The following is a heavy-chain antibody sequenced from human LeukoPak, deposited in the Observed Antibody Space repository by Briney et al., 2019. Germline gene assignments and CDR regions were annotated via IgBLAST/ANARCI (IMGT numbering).Heavy chain of an antibody. CDR2: IIPIFGTA. D-gene: IGHD3-3*01. J-gene: IGHJ4*02. Sequence: PPASVKVSCKASGGTFSSYAISWVRQAPGQGLEWMGGIIPIFGTANYAQKFQGRVTITADESTSTAYMELSSLRSEDTAVYYCAKGKQYLEWLPDSWGQGTLVTVSS. V-gene: IGHV1-69*13. CDR3: AKGKQYLEWLPDS. CDR1: GGTFSSYA.